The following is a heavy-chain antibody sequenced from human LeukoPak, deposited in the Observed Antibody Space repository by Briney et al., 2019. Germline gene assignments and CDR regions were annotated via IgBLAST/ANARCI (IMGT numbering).Heavy chain of an antibody. Sequence: SETLSLTCAVYGGSFSGYYWSWIRQPPGKGLEWIGEINHSGSTNYNPSLKSRVTISVDTSKNQFSLKLSSVTVADTAVYYCASFTVTRVIDYWGQGTLVTVSS. CDR2: INHSGST. J-gene: IGHJ4*02. CDR3: ASFTVTRVIDY. V-gene: IGHV4-34*01. D-gene: IGHD4-17*01. CDR1: GGSFSGYY.